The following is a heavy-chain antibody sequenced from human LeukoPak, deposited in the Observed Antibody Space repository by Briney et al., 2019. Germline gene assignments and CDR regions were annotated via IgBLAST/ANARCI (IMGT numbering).Heavy chain of an antibody. D-gene: IGHD6-19*01. Sequence: SVGSLRLSCAASGFTFDDYAMHWVRRAPGKGLEWVSGISGNSGSIGYADSVKGRFTISRDSAKNSLYLQMNSLRPEDTALYYCAKDRGSGWSPYYYYGMDVWGQGTTVIVSS. CDR1: GFTFDDYA. J-gene: IGHJ6*02. CDR2: ISGNSGSI. V-gene: IGHV3-9*01. CDR3: AKDRGSGWSPYYYYGMDV.